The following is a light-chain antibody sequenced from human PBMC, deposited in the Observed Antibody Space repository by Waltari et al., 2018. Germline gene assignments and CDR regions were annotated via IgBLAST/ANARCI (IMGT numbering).Light chain of an antibody. CDR1: QSISNW. Sequence: DIEMTQSPSTLSASVGDRVTLTCRASQSISNWLAWYQQKPGKAPNLQIYKASSLESGVPSRFSGSGSGTEFTLTISSLQPDDFATYYCQQYNSYPITFGGGTKVEIK. CDR2: KAS. CDR3: QQYNSYPIT. V-gene: IGKV1-5*03. J-gene: IGKJ4*01.